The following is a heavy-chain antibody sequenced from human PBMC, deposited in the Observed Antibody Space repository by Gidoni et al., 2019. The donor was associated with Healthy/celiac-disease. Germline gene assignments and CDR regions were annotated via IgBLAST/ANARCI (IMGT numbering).Heavy chain of an antibody. CDR2: IFSNDEK. V-gene: IGHV2-26*01. CDR3: ARILGISWYRGLADY. Sequence: QVTLKESGPVLVKPTETLTLTCTVSAFSLSTARMGVSWIRQPPGKALEWRAHIFSNDEKSYSTSLKSRLTISKDTSKSQVVLTMTNMDPVDTATSYCARILGISWYRGLADYWGQGTLVTVSS. CDR1: AFSLSTARMG. D-gene: IGHD6-13*01. J-gene: IGHJ4*02.